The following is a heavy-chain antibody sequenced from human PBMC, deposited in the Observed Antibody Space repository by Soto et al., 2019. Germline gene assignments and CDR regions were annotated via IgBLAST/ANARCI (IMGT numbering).Heavy chain of an antibody. Sequence: TLSLTCDVSGDTISTGGYTWAWIRQPPGKALEWLALIYWDDDKRYSPFLKSRLTITKDTSKNQVVLTMTNMDPVDTATYYCAHSVVAGLGYYFDYWGQGTLVTVSS. D-gene: IGHD6-19*01. CDR1: GDTISTGGYT. J-gene: IGHJ4*02. CDR2: IYWDDDK. CDR3: AHSVVAGLGYYFDY. V-gene: IGHV2-5*02.